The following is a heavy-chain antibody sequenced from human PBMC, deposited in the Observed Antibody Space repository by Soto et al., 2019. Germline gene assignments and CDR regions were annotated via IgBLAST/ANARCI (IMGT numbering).Heavy chain of an antibody. CDR2: IYSSGST. CDR1: GGSISSYY. V-gene: IGHV4-4*07. D-gene: IGHD2-15*01. Sequence: SETLSLTCSVSGGSISSYYWDWIRQPAGKGLEWIGRIYSSGSTNYNPSLQSRVTMSVDTSKNQFSLKLSSVTAADTAVYYCARETCSGGSCYAFFDYWGQGTLVTVSS. CDR3: ARETCSGGSCYAFFDY. J-gene: IGHJ4*02.